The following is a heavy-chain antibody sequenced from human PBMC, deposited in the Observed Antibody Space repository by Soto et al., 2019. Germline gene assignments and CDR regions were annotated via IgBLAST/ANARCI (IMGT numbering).Heavy chain of an antibody. CDR3: ARGEDCSSTSCEEGSDGMDV. Sequence: QVQLVASGGGVVQPGRSLRLSCAASGFTFSSYGMHWVRQAPGKGLEWVAVIWYDGSNKYYADSVQGRFTISRENSKNTMYQQMNSLRAEDTAVYYGARGEDCSSTSCEEGSDGMDVWGQGTTVTVSS. J-gene: IGHJ6*02. D-gene: IGHD2-2*01. CDR2: IWYDGSNK. V-gene: IGHV3-33*01. CDR1: GFTFSSYG.